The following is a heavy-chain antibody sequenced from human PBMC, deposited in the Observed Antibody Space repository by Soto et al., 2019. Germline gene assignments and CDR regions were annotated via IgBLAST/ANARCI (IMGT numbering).Heavy chain of an antibody. CDR1: GFTFSNAW. CDR3: TTEGGSVIAVAGTTPYYFDY. D-gene: IGHD6-19*01. J-gene: IGHJ4*02. CDR2: IKSKTDGGTT. Sequence: EVQLVESGGGLVKPGGSLRLSCAASGFTFSNAWMNWVRQAPGKGLEWVGRIKSKTDGGTTDYAAPVKGRFTISRDDSKNTLYRQMNSLKTADTAVYYCTTEGGSVIAVAGTTPYYFDYWGQGTLVTVSS. V-gene: IGHV3-15*07.